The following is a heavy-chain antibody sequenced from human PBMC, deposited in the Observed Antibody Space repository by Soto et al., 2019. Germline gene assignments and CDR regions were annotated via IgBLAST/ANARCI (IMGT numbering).Heavy chain of an antibody. V-gene: IGHV1-46*01. D-gene: IGHD6-6*01. CDR1: GYTFTSYY. Sequence: QVQLVQSGAEVKKPGASVKVSCKASGYTFTSYYMHWVRQAPGQGLEWMGIINPSGGSTSYAQKFQRRVTMTRDTSTSTVYMELSSLRSEETAVYYCAGDRTHVGAARRVNWFDPWGQGNLGTVFS. CDR3: AGDRTHVGAARRVNWFDP. J-gene: IGHJ5*02. CDR2: INPSGGST.